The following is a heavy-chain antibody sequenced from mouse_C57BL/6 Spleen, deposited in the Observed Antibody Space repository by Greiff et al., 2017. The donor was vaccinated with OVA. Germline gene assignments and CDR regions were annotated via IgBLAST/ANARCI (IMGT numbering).Heavy chain of an antibody. CDR1: GYTFTSYT. CDR3: ARGGIYDGYPDY. Sequence: VQLQESGAELARPGASVKMSCKASGYTFTSYTMHWVKQRPGQGLEWIGYINPSSGYTKYNQKFKDKATLTADKSSSTAYMQLSSLTSEDSAVYYCARGGIYDGYPDYWGQGTTLTVAS. J-gene: IGHJ2*01. CDR2: INPSSGYT. D-gene: IGHD2-3*01. V-gene: IGHV1-4*01.